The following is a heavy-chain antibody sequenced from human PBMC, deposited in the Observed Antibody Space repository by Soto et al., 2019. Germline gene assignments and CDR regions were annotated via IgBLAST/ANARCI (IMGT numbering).Heavy chain of an antibody. D-gene: IGHD3-16*01. CDR1: GYTFIRYG. J-gene: IGHJ6*02. CDR3: ARGGYYDYDWGKLNYYGLDV. V-gene: IGHV1-18*01. CDR2: ISSYNDYT. Sequence: QVQLVQSAAEVRKPGASVKVSCRASGYTFIRYGITWVRQAPGQGLEWMGWISSYNDYTEYAQRFQGRVTMTADTSPRTLPMELRNLRSDDTAVYYCARGGYYDYDWGKLNYYGLDVWGQGTAVTVSS.